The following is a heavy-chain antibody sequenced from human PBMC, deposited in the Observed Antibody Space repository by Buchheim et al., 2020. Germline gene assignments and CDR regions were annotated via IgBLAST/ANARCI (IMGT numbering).Heavy chain of an antibody. Sequence: QVQLVESGGGVVQPGRSLRLSCAASGFTFSSYGMHWVRQAPGKGLEWVAVISYDGSNKYYADSVKGRFTISRDNSKNTLYLQMNSLRAEGTAVYYCARNCDYYYGMDVWGQGTT. V-gene: IGHV3-30*03. CDR2: ISYDGSNK. D-gene: IGHD2-21*01. CDR1: GFTFSSYG. J-gene: IGHJ6*02. CDR3: ARNCDYYYGMDV.